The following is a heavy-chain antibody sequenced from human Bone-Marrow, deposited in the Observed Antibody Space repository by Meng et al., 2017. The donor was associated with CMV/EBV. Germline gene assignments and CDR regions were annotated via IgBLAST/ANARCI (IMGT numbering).Heavy chain of an antibody. CDR2: ISGSGGST. Sequence: GGSLRLSCAASGFTFSSYAMSWVRQAPGKGLEWVSAISGSGGSTYYADSVKGRFTISRDNSKNTLYLQMNSLRAEDTAVHYCTLGYCSGGSCYTRVQGYYYYGMDVWGQGTTVTVSS. V-gene: IGHV3-23*01. D-gene: IGHD2-15*01. CDR3: TLGYCSGGSCYTRVQGYYYYGMDV. CDR1: GFTFSSYA. J-gene: IGHJ6*02.